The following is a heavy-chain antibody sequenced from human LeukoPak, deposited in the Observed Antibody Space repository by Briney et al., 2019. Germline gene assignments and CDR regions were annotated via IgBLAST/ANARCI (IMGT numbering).Heavy chain of an antibody. Sequence: GRSLRLSCAASGFTFSSYAMHWVRQAPGKGLEWVAVIPYDGSNKYYADSVKGRFTISRDNSKNTLYLQMNSLRAEDTAVYYCAKILWYTVGVAIDYWGQGTLVTVSS. CDR3: AKILWYTVGVAIDY. J-gene: IGHJ4*02. CDR1: GFTFSSYA. D-gene: IGHD2-21*01. V-gene: IGHV3-30-3*01. CDR2: IPYDGSNK.